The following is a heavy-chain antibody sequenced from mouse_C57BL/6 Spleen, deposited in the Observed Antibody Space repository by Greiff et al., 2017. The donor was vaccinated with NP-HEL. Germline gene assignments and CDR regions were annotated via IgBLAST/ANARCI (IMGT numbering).Heavy chain of an antibody. V-gene: IGHV1-82*01. CDR2: IYPGDGDT. J-gene: IGHJ3*01. CDR1: GYAFSSSL. Sequence: QVQLKESGPELVKPGASVKISCKASGYAFSSSLMNWVKQRPGKGLEWIGRIYPGDGDTNYNGKFKGKATLTADKSSSTAYMQLSSLTSEDSAVYFCAPFYYGNYAAWFAYWGQGTLVTVSA. CDR3: APFYYGNYAAWFAY. D-gene: IGHD2-1*01.